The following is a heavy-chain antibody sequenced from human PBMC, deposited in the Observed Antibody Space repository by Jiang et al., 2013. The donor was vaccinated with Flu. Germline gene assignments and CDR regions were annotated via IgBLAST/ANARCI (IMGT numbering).Heavy chain of an antibody. V-gene: IGHV5-51*03. CDR3: ASGRRYYYDSSGYADY. CDR2: IYPDDSDT. J-gene: IGHJ4*02. D-gene: IGHD3-22*01. Sequence: GAEVKKPGESLKISCKGFWIQLYQLLDRLGAPDDPGKAWSGVGIIYPDDSDTRYSPSFQGQVTISADKSISTAYLQWSSLKASDTAMYYCASGRRYYYDSSGYADYWGQGNPGHR. CDR1: IQLYQLL.